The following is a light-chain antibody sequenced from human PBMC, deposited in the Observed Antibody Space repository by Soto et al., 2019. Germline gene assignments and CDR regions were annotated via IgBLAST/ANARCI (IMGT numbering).Light chain of an antibody. V-gene: IGKV1-5*01. CDR3: QEYDSYSLA. Sequence: DIQMPQSPATLSASVGDIVTMTCRASQRIGRWLAWYQQKPGKAPKFLIYDAFSLESGVPSRFSGSGSGTEFTLTMCSLQPDDFATYYCQEYDSYSLAFGGGTKVDIK. CDR1: QRIGRW. J-gene: IGKJ4*01. CDR2: DAF.